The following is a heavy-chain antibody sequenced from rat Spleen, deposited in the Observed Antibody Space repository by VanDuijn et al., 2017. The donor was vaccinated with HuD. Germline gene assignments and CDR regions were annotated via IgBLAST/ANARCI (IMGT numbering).Heavy chain of an antibody. CDR2: ISYDGSST. D-gene: IGHD2-5*01. CDR1: GFTFSDYN. Sequence: EVQLVESGGGLVQPGRSLKLSCAASGFTFSDYNMAWVRQAPKKGLEWVATISYDGSSTYYRDSVKGRFTISRDNAKSTLYLQMDSLRSEETATYCCARAGYLRDWYFDFWGPGTMVTVSS. CDR3: ARAGYLRDWYFDF. J-gene: IGHJ1*01. V-gene: IGHV5-7*01.